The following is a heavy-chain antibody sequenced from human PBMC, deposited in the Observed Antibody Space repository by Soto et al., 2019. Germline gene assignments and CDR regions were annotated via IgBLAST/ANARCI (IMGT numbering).Heavy chain of an antibody. CDR3: AHVFTSLAPFDS. Sequence: QITLKESGPPLVKPTQTLTLTCTFSGFSLSTSGVGVGWIRQPPGKALEWLGFIYWDEDKRYSPSLKSRLTITQDTSKRQVVLTMTNMDPVDTATYYCAHVFTSLAPFDSWGPGTLVTVSA. CDR2: IYWDEDK. J-gene: IGHJ4*02. CDR1: GFSLSTSGVG. D-gene: IGHD3-10*02. V-gene: IGHV2-5*02.